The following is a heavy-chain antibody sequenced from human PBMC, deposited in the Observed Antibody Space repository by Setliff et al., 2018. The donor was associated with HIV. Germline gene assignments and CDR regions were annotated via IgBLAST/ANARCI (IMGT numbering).Heavy chain of an antibody. J-gene: IGHJ3*02. CDR3: ASDYSSRHDAFDI. D-gene: IGHD6-13*01. V-gene: IGHV4-34*01. CDR1: GGSFSGYY. CDR2: INHGGST. Sequence: PSETLSLTCAVYGGSFSGYYWSWIRQSPGKGLEWIGQINHGGSTNYSPSLKCRVTMSIDTSKNQFSLRLSSVTAADTAVYYCASDYSSRHDAFDIWGQGTVVTVSS.